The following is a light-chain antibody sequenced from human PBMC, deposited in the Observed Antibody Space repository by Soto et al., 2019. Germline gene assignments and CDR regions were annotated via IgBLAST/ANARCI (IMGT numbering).Light chain of an antibody. CDR3: QAWDSSTVV. CDR2: QDS. CDR1: KLGAKY. Sequence: SYELTQPPSVSVSPGQTASITCSGEKLGAKYASWYQQKPGQSPVLVIYQDSKRPSGIPERFSGSNSGNTATLTISGTQAMDEADYYCQAWDSSTVVFGGGTKLTVL. V-gene: IGLV3-1*01. J-gene: IGLJ2*01.